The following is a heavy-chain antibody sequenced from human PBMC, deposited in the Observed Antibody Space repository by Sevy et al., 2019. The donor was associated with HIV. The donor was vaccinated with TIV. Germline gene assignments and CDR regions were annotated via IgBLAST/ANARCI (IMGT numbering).Heavy chain of an antibody. CDR1: GGSISSSSYY. V-gene: IGHV4-39*01. Sequence: SETLSLTCTVSGGSISSSSYYWGWIRQPPGKGLEWIGSIYYSGSTYYNPSLKSRVTISVDTSKNQFSLKLSSVTAADTAVYYCARLEPTNYDCWSGYYPVWFDPWGQGTLVTVSS. D-gene: IGHD3-3*01. CDR2: IYYSGST. CDR3: ARLEPTNYDCWSGYYPVWFDP. J-gene: IGHJ5*02.